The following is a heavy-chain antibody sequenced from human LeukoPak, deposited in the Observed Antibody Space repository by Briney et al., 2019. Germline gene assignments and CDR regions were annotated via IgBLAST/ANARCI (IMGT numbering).Heavy chain of an antibody. D-gene: IGHD3-22*01. J-gene: IGHJ4*02. V-gene: IGHV1-69*04. CDR3: AVVYYDSSGYDY. CDR1: GGTFSSYA. Sequence: GASVKVSCKASGGTFSSYAISWVRQAPGQGLEWMGRIIPILGIANHAQKFQGRVTITADKSTSTAYMELSSLRSEDTAVYYCAVVYYDSSGYDYWGQGTLVTVSS. CDR2: IIPILGIA.